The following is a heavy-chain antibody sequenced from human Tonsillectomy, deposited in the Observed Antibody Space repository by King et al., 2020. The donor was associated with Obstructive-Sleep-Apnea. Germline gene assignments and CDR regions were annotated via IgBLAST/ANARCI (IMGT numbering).Heavy chain of an antibody. Sequence: VQLQQWGAGLLKPSETLSLTCAVYGGSFSGYYWTWIRQPPGKGLEWIGEINHSGITYYNASLKSRVTLSIDTSKNQFSLKVSSVTAADTAVYYCARQETGNFYFDFWGQETLVTVSS. J-gene: IGHJ4*02. CDR3: ARQETGNFYFDF. D-gene: IGHD3-10*01. CDR2: INHSGIT. V-gene: IGHV4-34*01. CDR1: GGSFSGYY.